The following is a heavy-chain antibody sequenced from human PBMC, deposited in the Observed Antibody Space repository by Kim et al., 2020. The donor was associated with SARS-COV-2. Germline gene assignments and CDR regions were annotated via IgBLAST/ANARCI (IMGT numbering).Heavy chain of an antibody. V-gene: IGHV5-51*01. CDR2: IYPGDSDT. D-gene: IGHD6-19*01. J-gene: IGHJ4*02. Sequence: GESLKISCKGSGYSFTSYWIGWVRQMPGKGLEWMGIIYPGDSDTRYSPSFQGQVTISADKSISTAYLQWSSLKASDTAMYYCARLSGRYSSGWYTWGLDYWGQGTLVTVSS. CDR3: ARLSGRYSSGWYTWGLDY. CDR1: GYSFTSYW.